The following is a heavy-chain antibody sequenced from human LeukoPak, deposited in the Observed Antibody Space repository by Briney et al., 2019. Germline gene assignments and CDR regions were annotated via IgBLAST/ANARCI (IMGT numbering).Heavy chain of an antibody. J-gene: IGHJ6*03. CDR2: IYPGDSDT. V-gene: IGHV5-51*01. CDR1: GYSFTSYW. D-gene: IGHD2-15*01. Sequence: GESLKISCKGSGYSFTSYWIGWVRQMPGKGLEWMGIIYPGDSDTRYSPSFQGQVTISADKSISTAYLQWSSLKASDTAMYYCARLDFGWGLRYYYYYMDVWGKGTTVTVSS. CDR3: ARLDFGWGLRYYYYYMDV.